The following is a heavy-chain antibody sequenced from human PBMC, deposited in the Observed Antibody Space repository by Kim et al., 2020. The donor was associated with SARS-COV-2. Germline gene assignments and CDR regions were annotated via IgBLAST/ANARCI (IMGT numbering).Heavy chain of an antibody. CDR2: IYYSGST. CDR3: ARHPRRSSWLYCYFDH. Sequence: SETLSLTCTVSGGSISTYYWSWIRQPPGKGLEWIGYIYYSGSTNYNPSLKSRVSISVDTSKNQFSLKLSSVTAADTAVYYCARHPRRSSWLYCYFDHSGR. D-gene: IGHD6-13*01. CDR1: GGSISTYY. J-gene: IGHJ2*01. V-gene: IGHV4-59*08.